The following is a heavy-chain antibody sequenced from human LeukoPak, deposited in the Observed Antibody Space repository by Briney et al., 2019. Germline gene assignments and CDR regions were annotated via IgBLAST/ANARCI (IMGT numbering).Heavy chain of an antibody. CDR1: GGSFSGYY. D-gene: IGHD6-13*01. V-gene: IGHV4-34*01. CDR3: ARGSDTAAGLY. CDR2: INHSGST. Sequence: SETLSLTCAVYGGSFSGYYWSCIRQPPGKGLEWIGEINHSGSTNYNPSLKSRASISVDSSKNQFSLKVSSVTAADTAVYYCARGSDTAAGLYWGQGTLVTVSS. J-gene: IGHJ4*02.